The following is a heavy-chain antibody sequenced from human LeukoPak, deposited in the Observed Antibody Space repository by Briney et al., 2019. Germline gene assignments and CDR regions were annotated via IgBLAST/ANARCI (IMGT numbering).Heavy chain of an antibody. V-gene: IGHV3-11*01. D-gene: IGHD3-10*01. J-gene: IGHJ6*03. CDR3: ARNPGGYYGSGSYPPHMDV. CDR2: ISSSGSTI. CDR1: GFTFSDYY. Sequence: PGGSLRLSCAASGFTFSDYYMSWIRQAPGKGLEWVSYISSSGSTIYYADSVKGRFTISRDNAKNSLYLQMNSLRAEDTAVYYCARNPGGYYGSGSYPPHMDVWGKGTTVTISS.